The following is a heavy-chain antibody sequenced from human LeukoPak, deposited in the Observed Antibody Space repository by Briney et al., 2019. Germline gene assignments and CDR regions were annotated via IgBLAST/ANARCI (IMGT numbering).Heavy chain of an antibody. Sequence: SETLSLTCTVSGGSISSSSYYWGWIRQPPGKGLEWIGSIYYSGSTYCNPSLKSRVTISVDTSKNQFSLKLSSVTAADTAVYYCARPGYSSSSLYYFDYWGQGTLVTVSS. D-gene: IGHD6-6*01. CDR2: IYYSGST. J-gene: IGHJ4*02. CDR3: ARPGYSSSSLYYFDY. CDR1: GGSISSSSYY. V-gene: IGHV4-39*01.